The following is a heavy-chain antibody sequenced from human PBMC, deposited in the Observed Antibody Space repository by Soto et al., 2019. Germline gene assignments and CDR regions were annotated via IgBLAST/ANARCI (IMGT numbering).Heavy chain of an antibody. CDR1: GGSISSSSYY. Sequence: QLQLQESGPGLVKPSETLSLTCTVSGGSISSSSYYWGWIRQPPGKGLEWIGSIYYSGSTYYNPSLKSRVIISVDTSKNQFSLKLSSVTAADTAVYYCARQNATYSSGWYGLKFDPWGQGTLVTVSS. CDR3: ARQNATYSSGWYGLKFDP. J-gene: IGHJ5*02. D-gene: IGHD6-19*01. CDR2: IYYSGST. V-gene: IGHV4-39*01.